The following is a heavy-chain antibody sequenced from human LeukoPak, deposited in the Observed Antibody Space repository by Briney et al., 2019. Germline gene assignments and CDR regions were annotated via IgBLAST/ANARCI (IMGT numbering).Heavy chain of an antibody. J-gene: IGHJ4*02. CDR1: GFTFSIYS. Sequence: GGSLSLSCAPSGFTFSIYSSNWLRHAPGKALEWLSYISSSSRASSYADSLKGRFTVSRDNAKNSVDLQMDGLRAEDTAVYYCARVGSSGWTSDYWGQGTPVTVSS. CDR2: ISSSSRAS. D-gene: IGHD6-19*01. CDR3: ARVGSSGWTSDY. V-gene: IGHV3-48*04.